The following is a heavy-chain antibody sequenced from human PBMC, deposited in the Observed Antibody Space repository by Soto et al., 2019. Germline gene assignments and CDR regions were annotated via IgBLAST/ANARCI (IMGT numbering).Heavy chain of an antibody. V-gene: IGHV5-51*01. CDR1: GYIFSIYW. Sequence: GESLKISCKGSGYIFSIYWIGWVRQMPGKGLEWMGIIYPGDSDTRYSPSFQGQVAISADKSISTAYLQWSSLKASDTAMYYCALVVDGLFYSDYWGQGTPVTVSS. D-gene: IGHD3-22*01. J-gene: IGHJ4*02. CDR3: ALVVDGLFYSDY. CDR2: IYPGDSDT.